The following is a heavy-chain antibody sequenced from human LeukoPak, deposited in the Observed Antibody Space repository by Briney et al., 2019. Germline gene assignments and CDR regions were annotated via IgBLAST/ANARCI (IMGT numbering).Heavy chain of an antibody. J-gene: IGHJ6*02. CDR3: AKTVVRGVSRYGMDV. V-gene: IGHV3-30*18. CDR2: ISYDGSNK. D-gene: IGHD3-10*01. Sequence: GGSLRLSCAASGFTSSSYGMHWVRQAPGKGLEWVAVISYDGSNKYYADSVKGRFTISRDNSKNTLYLQMNSLRAEDTAVYYCAKTVVRGVSRYGMDVWGQGTTVTVSS. CDR1: GFTSSSYG.